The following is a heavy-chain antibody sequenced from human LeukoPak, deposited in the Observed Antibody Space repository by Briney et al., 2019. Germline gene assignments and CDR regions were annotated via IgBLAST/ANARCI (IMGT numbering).Heavy chain of an antibody. CDR3: ARGPRLAPVDY. J-gene: IGHJ4*02. Sequence: PSETLSLTCTVSGSSISSGYYWGWIRQPPGKGLEWIGSIHHSGSTYYNPSLKSRVTISVDTSKNQFSLKLSSVTAADAAVYYCARGPRLAPVDYWGQGTLVTVSS. V-gene: IGHV4-38-2*02. D-gene: IGHD3-16*01. CDR1: GSSISSGYY. CDR2: IHHSGST.